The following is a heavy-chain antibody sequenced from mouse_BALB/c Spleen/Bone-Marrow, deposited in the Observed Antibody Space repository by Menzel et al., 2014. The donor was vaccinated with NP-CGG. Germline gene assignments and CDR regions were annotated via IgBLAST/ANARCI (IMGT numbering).Heavy chain of an antibody. CDR3: XXXXXYGYDWFAY. J-gene: IGHJ3*01. V-gene: IGHV1-69*02. CDR1: GYTFTSYW. D-gene: IGHD2-2*01. Sequence: VQLQQSGAELVRPGASVKLSCKASGYTFTSYWINWVKQRPGQGLEWIGNIYPSDSYTNYNQKFKDKATLTVDKSSSTAYMQLSSPTSEDSAVYXXXXXXXYGYDWFAYWGXGTLVTVSA. CDR2: IYPSDSYT.